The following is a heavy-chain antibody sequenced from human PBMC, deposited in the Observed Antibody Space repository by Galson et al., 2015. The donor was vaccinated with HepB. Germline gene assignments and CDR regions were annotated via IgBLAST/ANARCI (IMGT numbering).Heavy chain of an antibody. CDR2: INPNSGGT. J-gene: IGHJ3*02. V-gene: IGHV1-2*06. D-gene: IGHD6-19*01. CDR1: GYTFTGYY. CDR3: ARASGWASGAFDI. Sequence: SVKVSCKASGYTFTGYYMHWVRQAPGQGLEWMGRINPNSGGTNYAQTFQGRVTMTRDTSISTAYMELSRLRSDDTAVYYCARASGWASGAFDIWGQGTMVTVSS.